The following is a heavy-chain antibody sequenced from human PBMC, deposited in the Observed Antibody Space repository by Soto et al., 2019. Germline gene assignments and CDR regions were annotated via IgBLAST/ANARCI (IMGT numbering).Heavy chain of an antibody. CDR3: ARDLTKIFGVVIRDYHFDH. V-gene: IGHV1-2*04. D-gene: IGHD3-3*01. Sequence: ASVKVSCKASGYTFTGYYMHWVRQAPGQGLEWMGWINPNSGGTNYAQKFQGWVTMTRDTSISTAYMELSRLRSDDTAVYYCARDLTKIFGVVIRDYHFDHWGQRTLIT. CDR2: INPNSGGT. J-gene: IGHJ4*02. CDR1: GYTFTGYY.